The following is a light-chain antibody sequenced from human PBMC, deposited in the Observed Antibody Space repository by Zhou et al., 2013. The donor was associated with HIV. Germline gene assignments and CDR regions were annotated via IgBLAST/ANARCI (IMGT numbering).Light chain of an antibody. Sequence: IQLTQSPSSLAASVGDTVTITCRASQGISTYLVWYQQKPGKAPKLLIYAASTLQSGVPSRFSGGGSGTEFTLTISSLQPEDFATYYCQQANSFPWTFGQGTKVEV. J-gene: IGKJ1*01. CDR3: QQANSFPWT. CDR1: QGISTY. CDR2: AAS. V-gene: IGKV1-9*01.